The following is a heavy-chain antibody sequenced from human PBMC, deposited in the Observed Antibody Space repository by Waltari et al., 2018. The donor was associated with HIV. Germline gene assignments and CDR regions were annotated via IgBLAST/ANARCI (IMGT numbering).Heavy chain of an antibody. Sequence: QVQLQESGPGLVNPSGTLSLTCAVSGGSISSSHWWSWVRQAPGKGLEWIGEMSHSGSTNYNPSLKSRVSISVDKSKNQFSLSLYSVTAADTAVYYCASRVAAPQRSYYYYHLDAWGQGTTVTVSS. CDR3: ASRVAAPQRSYYYYHLDA. CDR1: GGSISSSHW. D-gene: IGHD2-15*01. CDR2: MSHSGST. J-gene: IGHJ6*02. V-gene: IGHV4-4*02.